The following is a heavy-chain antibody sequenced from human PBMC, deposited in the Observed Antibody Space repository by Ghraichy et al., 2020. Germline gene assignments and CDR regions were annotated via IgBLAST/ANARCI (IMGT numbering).Heavy chain of an antibody. D-gene: IGHD3-22*01. CDR3: ARVIFGSAGLVDYYDSSGYYGYYFDY. CDR2: IYSGGST. V-gene: IGHV3-66*01. Sequence: SCAASGFTVSSNYMSWVRQAPGKGLEWYSVIYSGGSTYYADSVKGRFTISRDNSKNTLYLQMNSLRAEDTAVYYCARVIFGSAGLVDYYDSSGYYGYYFDYWGQGTLVTVAS. J-gene: IGHJ4*02. CDR1: GFTVSSNY.